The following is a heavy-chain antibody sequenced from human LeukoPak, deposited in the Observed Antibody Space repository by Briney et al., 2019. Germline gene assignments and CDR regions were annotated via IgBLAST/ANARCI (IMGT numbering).Heavy chain of an antibody. CDR2: VSGSGGTT. D-gene: IGHD1-26*01. J-gene: IGHJ5*02. Sequence: GGSLRLSCAASGFIFSSDAMNWVRQAPGKGLDWVSGVSGSGGTTVYADSVKGRFTISRDNSKNTLYLQMNSLRAEDTAVYYCAKEGAYAALNAWGQGALVSVSS. CDR3: AKEGAYAALNA. CDR1: GFIFSSDA. V-gene: IGHV3-23*01.